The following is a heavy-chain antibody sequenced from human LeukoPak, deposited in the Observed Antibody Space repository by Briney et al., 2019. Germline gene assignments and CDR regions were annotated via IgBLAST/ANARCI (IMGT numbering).Heavy chain of an antibody. CDR2: IYYSGST. CDR1: GGSISSGGYY. D-gene: IGHD3-22*01. Sequence: SQTLSLTCTVSGGSISSGGYYWSWIRQHPGKGLEWIGYIYYSGSTYYNPSLKSRVTISVDTSKNQFSLKLSSVTAADTAVYYCASTIISGYLEYFQHWGQGTLVTVSS. CDR3: ASTIISGYLEYFQH. V-gene: IGHV4-31*03. J-gene: IGHJ1*01.